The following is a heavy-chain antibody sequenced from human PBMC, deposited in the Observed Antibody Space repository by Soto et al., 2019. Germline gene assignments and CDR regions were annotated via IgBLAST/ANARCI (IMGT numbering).Heavy chain of an antibody. CDR3: ARIRVRGVIREGGYYYYYMDV. V-gene: IGHV2-26*01. J-gene: IGHJ6*03. Sequence: QVTLKESGPVLVKPTETLTLTCTVSGFSLSNARMGVSWIRQPPGKALEWLAHIFSNDEKSYSTSLKSRLTTSKDTSKSQVVLTMTNMDPVDTATYYCARIRVRGVIREGGYYYYYMDVWGKGTTVTVSS. CDR2: IFSNDEK. CDR1: GFSLSNARMG. D-gene: IGHD3-10*01.